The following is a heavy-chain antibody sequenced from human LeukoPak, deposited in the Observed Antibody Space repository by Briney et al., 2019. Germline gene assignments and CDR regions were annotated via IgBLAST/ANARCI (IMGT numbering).Heavy chain of an antibody. CDR1: GGSMSNYY. J-gene: IGHJ4*02. CDR3: ARGYDILTGFDY. D-gene: IGHD3-9*01. CDR2: IYTSGST. V-gene: IGHV4-4*07. Sequence: SETLSLTCTVSGGSMSNYYWSWIRQPAGKGLEWIGRIYTSGSTNYNPSLKSRVTMSIDTSKNQFSLKLSSVTAADTAVYSCARGYDILTGFDYWGQGTLVTVSS.